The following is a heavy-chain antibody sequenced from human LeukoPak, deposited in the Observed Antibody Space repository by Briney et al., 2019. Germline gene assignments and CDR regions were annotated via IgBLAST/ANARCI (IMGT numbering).Heavy chain of an antibody. CDR1: GGSISSSNW. Sequence: SGTLSLTCAVSGGSISSSNWWSWVRQPPGKGLEWIGEIYHSGSTNYNPSLKSRVTISVDKSKNQFSLKLSSVTAADTAVYYCARSPATPFRVYSGIYSSAFDIWGQGTMVTVSS. J-gene: IGHJ3*02. V-gene: IGHV4-4*02. CDR2: IYHSGST. CDR3: ARSPATPFRVYSGIYSSAFDI. D-gene: IGHD1-26*01.